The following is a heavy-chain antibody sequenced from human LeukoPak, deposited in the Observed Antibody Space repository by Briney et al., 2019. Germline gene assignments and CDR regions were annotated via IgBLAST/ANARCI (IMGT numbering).Heavy chain of an antibody. V-gene: IGHV4-39*07. CDR2: IYYSGST. CDR3: ARDRIGLRLGELSFPFDY. J-gene: IGHJ4*02. Sequence: GSLRLSCAASGIALSNYGMSWIRQPPGKGLEWIGSIYYSGSTYYNPSLKSRVTISVDTSKNQFSLKLSSVTAADTAVYYCARDRIGLRLGELSFPFDYWGQGTLVTVSS. D-gene: IGHD3-16*02. CDR1: GIALSNYG.